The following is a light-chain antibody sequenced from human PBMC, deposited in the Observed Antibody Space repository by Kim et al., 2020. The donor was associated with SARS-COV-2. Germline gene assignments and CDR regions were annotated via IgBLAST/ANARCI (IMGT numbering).Light chain of an antibody. CDR3: QQNYSTPRT. V-gene: IGKV1-39*01. Sequence: EIQMTQSPSSLSASVGDRVTITCRASQSISSYLNWYQQKPGKAPKLLSYAASSLQSGVPSRFSGSGSGTDFTLTISSRQPECFATYYCQQNYSTPRTFCQGTRVHIK. J-gene: IGKJ1*01. CDR2: AAS. CDR1: QSISSY.